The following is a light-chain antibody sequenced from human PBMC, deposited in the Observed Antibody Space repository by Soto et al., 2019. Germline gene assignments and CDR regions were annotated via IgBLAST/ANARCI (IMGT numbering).Light chain of an antibody. V-gene: IGKV3-11*01. CDR1: QSVSSY. Sequence: EIVLTQSPATLSSSPGERATLSCRASQSVSSYLAWYQQKPGQAPRLLIYDASNRATGIPARFSGSGSGTDSTLTISSLEPEDYAVYYCQQRSNWPPLTFGGGTKVEIK. CDR3: QQRSNWPPLT. CDR2: DAS. J-gene: IGKJ4*01.